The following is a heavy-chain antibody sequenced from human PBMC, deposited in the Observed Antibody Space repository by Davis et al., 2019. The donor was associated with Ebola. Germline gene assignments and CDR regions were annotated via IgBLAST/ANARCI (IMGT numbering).Heavy chain of an antibody. CDR1: GYSFSIHW. V-gene: IGHV5-51*01. J-gene: IGHJ4*02. CDR3: ARLRSGFYTAMGY. Sequence: GESLKISCKSSGYSFSIHWITWVRQMPGKGLEWMGIIYPGDSDTRYSPSFQGQVTISADKSINTAYLQWSSLKASDTAIYYCARLRSGFYTAMGYWGQGILVTVSS. D-gene: IGHD3-3*01. CDR2: IYPGDSDT.